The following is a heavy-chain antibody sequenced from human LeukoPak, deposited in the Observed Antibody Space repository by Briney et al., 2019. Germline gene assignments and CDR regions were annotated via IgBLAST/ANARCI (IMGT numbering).Heavy chain of an antibody. CDR3: ARDPSSLRDSFEY. CDR1: GFTFSSYL. CDR2: IKEDGSEK. J-gene: IGHJ4*02. Sequence: GGSLRLSCAASGFTFSSYLMNWVRQAPGKGLEWVANIKEDGSEKYYVDSVKGRFTISRDNAKNSLYLQMNSLRAEDTAVYYCARDPSSLRDSFEYWGQGTLVTVSS. V-gene: IGHV3-7*01.